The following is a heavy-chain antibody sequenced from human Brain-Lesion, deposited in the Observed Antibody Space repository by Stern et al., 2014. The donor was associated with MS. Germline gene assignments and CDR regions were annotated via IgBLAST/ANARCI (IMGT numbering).Heavy chain of an antibody. V-gene: IGHV3-9*01. J-gene: IGHJ3*02. CDR1: GFTFADYA. D-gene: IGHD3-22*01. Sequence: VQLVESGGGLVQPGRSLRLSCAASGFTFADYAMHWVRQAPGKGLEWVSGISRNSGSIGYADSVKGRFTISRDNAKNSLYLQMNSLRAEDTALYYCAKDGAGYYYDSSGAFDIWGQGTMVTVSS. CDR3: AKDGAGYYYDSSGAFDI. CDR2: ISRNSGSI.